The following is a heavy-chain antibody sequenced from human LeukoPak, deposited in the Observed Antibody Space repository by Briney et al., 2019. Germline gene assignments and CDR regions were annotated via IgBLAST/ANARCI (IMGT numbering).Heavy chain of an antibody. V-gene: IGHV3-7*01. D-gene: IGHD5-24*01. CDR2: MKHDGSAK. CDR3: ATTTRGGS. Sequence: PGGSLRLSCVVSGFNFGDHWMTWVRQAPGKGLEWVANMKHDGSAKNYVDSVKGRVSISRDNDKNSVYLEMNSLRVEDTAVYYCATTTRGGSWGQGTLVTVSS. CDR1: GFNFGDHW. J-gene: IGHJ4*02.